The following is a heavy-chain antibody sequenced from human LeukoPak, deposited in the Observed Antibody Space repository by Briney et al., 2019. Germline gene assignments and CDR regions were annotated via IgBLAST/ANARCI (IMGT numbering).Heavy chain of an antibody. Sequence: GGSLRLSFAAFGFTFSSYAMSWVRQAPGKGLEGVAAFSGSGGSTYYADSVKGRFPISRDNSNNTLYLQMSSLRAEDTAVYYCAKWSGRYYDSSGYRCVVFDYWGQGTLVTVSS. J-gene: IGHJ4*02. D-gene: IGHD3-22*01. CDR3: AKWSGRYYDSSGYRCVVFDY. V-gene: IGHV3-23*01. CDR2: FSGSGGST. CDR1: GFTFSSYA.